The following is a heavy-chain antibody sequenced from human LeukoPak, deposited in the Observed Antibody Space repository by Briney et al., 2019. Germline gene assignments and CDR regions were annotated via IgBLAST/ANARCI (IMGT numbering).Heavy chain of an antibody. CDR2: INPNSGDT. Sequence: ASVKVSCKASGYTFTGYYMHWARQAPGQGLEWMGWINPNSGDTNYAQKFQGRVTMTRDTSISTAYMELSRLRSDDTAVYYCARGGSGSYHFDYWGQGTLVTVSS. D-gene: IGHD1-26*01. V-gene: IGHV1-2*02. J-gene: IGHJ4*02. CDR3: ARGGSGSYHFDY. CDR1: GYTFTGYY.